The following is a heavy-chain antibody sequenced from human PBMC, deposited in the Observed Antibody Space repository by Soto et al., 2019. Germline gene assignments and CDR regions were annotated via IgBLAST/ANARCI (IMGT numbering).Heavy chain of an antibody. V-gene: IGHV1-2*02. Sequence: QVQLVQSAAEVKKPGASVMVSCRASGYTFTGYYMHWVRQAPGQGLAWMGWINPNSGGTNYAQKFQGRVTMTRDTSISTAYMELSRVRSDDTAVYYCASDYGSGSYSFGDYWGQGTLVTVSS. CDR2: INPNSGGT. CDR3: ASDYGSGSYSFGDY. CDR1: GYTFTGYY. J-gene: IGHJ4*02. D-gene: IGHD3-10*01.